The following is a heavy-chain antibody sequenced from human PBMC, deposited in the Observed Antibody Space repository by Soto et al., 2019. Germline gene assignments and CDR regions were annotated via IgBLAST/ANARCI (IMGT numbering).Heavy chain of an antibody. D-gene: IGHD3-22*01. CDR3: VRDDRWAFDF. Sequence: EVQLVESGGGLVQPGGSRRVSCAASGFSFSNYAMNWVRQAPRKGLEWVSYISIGSGSIFYADSVKGRFTISRDDAKNSLYMQMNTLRDEDTAVYYCVRDDRWAFDFWGQGTMVTVSS. CDR1: GFSFSNYA. CDR2: ISIGSGSI. V-gene: IGHV3-48*02. J-gene: IGHJ3*01.